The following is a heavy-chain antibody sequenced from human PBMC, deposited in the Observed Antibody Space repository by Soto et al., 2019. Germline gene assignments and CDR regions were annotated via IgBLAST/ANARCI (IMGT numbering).Heavy chain of an antibody. CDR3: ARRYGGDLDY. CDR2: IHYSGST. D-gene: IGHD1-26*01. CDR1: GGSIRSYY. J-gene: IGHJ4*02. Sequence: QVQMQESGPGLVKPSATLARTCTVSGGSIRSYYWSWIRQPPAKGLEWIGYIHYSGSTNYNPSLNGRVTISVDTSQNPFSLKLSSGTAADTAVYYCARRYGGDLDYWGQGTLVTVSS. V-gene: IGHV4-59*08.